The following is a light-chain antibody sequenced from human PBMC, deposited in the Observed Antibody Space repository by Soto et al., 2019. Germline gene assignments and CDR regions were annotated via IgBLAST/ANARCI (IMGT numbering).Light chain of an antibody. CDR1: QGIRND. CDR2: KAS. J-gene: IGKJ1*01. CDR3: QHYNSYSEA. V-gene: IGKV1-5*03. Sequence: DIQMTQSPSSLSASVGDRVTITCRASQGIRNDLGWYQQKPGKAPKLLIHKASTLKSGVTSRFSGSGSGTEFTLTISSLQPDDFATYYCQHYNSYSEAVGQGTKVDIK.